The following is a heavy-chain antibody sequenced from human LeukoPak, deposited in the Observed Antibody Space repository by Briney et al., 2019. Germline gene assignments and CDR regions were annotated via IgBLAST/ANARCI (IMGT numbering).Heavy chain of an antibody. D-gene: IGHD2-2*01. CDR1: GFTFSSYG. Sequence: GGSLRLSCAASGFTFSSYGMHWVRQAPGKGLEWVAVISYDGSNKYYADSVKGRFTISRDNSKNTLYLQMNSLRAEDTAVYYCARGGFCTGTSCSPSAPAPYYYYGMDVWGQGTTVTVSS. CDR3: ARGGFCTGTSCSPSAPAPYYYYGMDV. J-gene: IGHJ6*02. CDR2: ISYDGSNK. V-gene: IGHV3-30*03.